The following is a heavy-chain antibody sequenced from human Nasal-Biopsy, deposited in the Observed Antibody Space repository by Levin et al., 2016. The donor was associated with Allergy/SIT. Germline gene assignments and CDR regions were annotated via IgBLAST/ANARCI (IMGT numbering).Heavy chain of an antibody. CDR1: RFTFNTYR. CDR3: ARDTARYTFDL. Sequence: GESLKISCAASRFTFNTYRMNWVRQAPGKGLEWISSISSSSRYIYYADSVRGRVTISRDNPKDSLFLQMSSLRVEDTAVYYCARDTARYTFDLWGQGTVVTVSS. D-gene: IGHD2-2*02. J-gene: IGHJ3*01. CDR2: ISSSSRYI. V-gene: IGHV3-21*01.